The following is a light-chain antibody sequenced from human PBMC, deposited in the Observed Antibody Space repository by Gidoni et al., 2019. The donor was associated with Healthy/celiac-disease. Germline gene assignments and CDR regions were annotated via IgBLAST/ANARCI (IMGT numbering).Light chain of an antibody. CDR1: SSDGGGYNY. V-gene: IGLV2-11*02. CDR2: DVS. CDR3: CSYAGSYFWV. J-gene: IGLJ3*02. Sequence: QSALTQPRPVSGSPGQSVTISRTGTSSDGGGYNYVSWYQQHPGKAPKLMIYDVSKRPSGVPDRFSGSKSGNTASLTISGLQAEDEADYYCCSYAGSYFWVFGGGTKLTVL.